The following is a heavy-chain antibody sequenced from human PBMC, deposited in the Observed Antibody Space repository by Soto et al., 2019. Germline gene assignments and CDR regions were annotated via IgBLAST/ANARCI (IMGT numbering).Heavy chain of an antibody. V-gene: IGHV4-34*01. J-gene: IGHJ5*02. CDR3: ARRGGYYDILTGYRAWFDP. CDR1: GGSFSGYY. CDR2: INHSGST. Sequence: SETLSLTXAVYGGSFSGYYWSWIRQPPGKGLEWIGEINHSGSTNYNPSLKSRVTISVDTSKNQFSLKLSSVTAADTAVYYCARRGGYYDILTGYRAWFDPWGQGTLVTVSS. D-gene: IGHD3-9*01.